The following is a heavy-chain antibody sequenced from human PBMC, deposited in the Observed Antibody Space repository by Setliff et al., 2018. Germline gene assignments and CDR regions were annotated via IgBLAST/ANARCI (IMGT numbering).Heavy chain of an antibody. V-gene: IGHV1-2*02. CDR1: GYTFTGYY. Sequence: ASVKVSCKASGYTFTGYYMHWVRQAPGQGLEWMGWINPNSGGTNFAQKFQGRVTMTRDTSISTAYMKLSRLRSDDTAIYYCARSRPFIVGGTSWVDPWGQGTLVTVSS. D-gene: IGHD1-26*01. CDR3: ARSRPFIVGGTSWVDP. J-gene: IGHJ5*02. CDR2: INPNSGGT.